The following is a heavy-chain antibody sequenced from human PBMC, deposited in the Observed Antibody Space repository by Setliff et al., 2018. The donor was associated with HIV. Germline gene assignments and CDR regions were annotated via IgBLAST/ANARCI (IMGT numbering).Heavy chain of an antibody. CDR2: ISSSSSSI. V-gene: IGHV3-48*04. Sequence: GGSLRLSCAASGFTFSRYSMDWVRQAPGKGLEWVSYISSSSSSIYHADSVKGRFTISRDNAKNTLYLQMNRLRADDTAVYYCVRGPQFTPHWGQGTLVTVSS. CDR1: GFTFSRYS. CDR3: VRGPQFTPH. D-gene: IGHD3-16*01. J-gene: IGHJ4*02.